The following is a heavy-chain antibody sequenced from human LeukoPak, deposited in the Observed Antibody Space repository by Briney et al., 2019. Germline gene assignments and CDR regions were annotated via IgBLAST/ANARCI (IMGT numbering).Heavy chain of an antibody. D-gene: IGHD3-22*01. V-gene: IGHV3-33*01. CDR2: IWYDGSNR. CDR3: ARDFGFSPSSGYSFDY. CDR1: GFTLSRYG. Sequence: PRGSPRLSCAASGFTLSRYGTHSVRHAPRKGLEWVAVIWYDGSNRQYADSVKGRFTLSRDNSKNKLYLQMNGLSAEDRAVYYCARDFGFSPSSGYSFDYWGRGALVSVSS. J-gene: IGHJ4*02.